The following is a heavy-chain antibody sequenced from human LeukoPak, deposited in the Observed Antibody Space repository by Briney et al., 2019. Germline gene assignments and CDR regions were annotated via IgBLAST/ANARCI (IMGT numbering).Heavy chain of an antibody. CDR3: ARDYSTVTTFFDY. CDR1: GFTFRSYN. V-gene: IGHV3-48*01. CDR2: ISNSNTTI. J-gene: IGHJ4*02. Sequence: GGSLRLSCAASGFTFRSYNMNWVRQAPGKGLEWVSFISNSNTTIYYADSVKGRFTISRDNAKNSLYLQMNSLRAEDTPVYYCARDYSTVTTFFDYWGQGTLVTVSS. D-gene: IGHD4-17*01.